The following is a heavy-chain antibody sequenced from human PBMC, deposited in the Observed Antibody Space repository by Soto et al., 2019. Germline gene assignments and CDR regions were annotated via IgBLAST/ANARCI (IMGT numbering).Heavy chain of an antibody. CDR3: ARGPSGDKVDS. Sequence: QVQLQESGPGLVKPSQTLSLTCTVSGGSISTVDYWWSWIRQSPDMGLEWIGHIYDGGRTYNNPSLEIXXNXSAXTSKSQLSRTLSSVSAADTAVYYCARGPSGDKVDSWGQGTLVTVSS. V-gene: IGHV4-30-4*01. D-gene: IGHD7-27*01. J-gene: IGHJ4*02. CDR1: GGSISTVDYW. CDR2: IYDGGRT.